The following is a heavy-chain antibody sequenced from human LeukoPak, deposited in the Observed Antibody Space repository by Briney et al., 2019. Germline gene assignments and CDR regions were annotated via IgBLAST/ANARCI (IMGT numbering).Heavy chain of an antibody. CDR3: ARGRYYYDSSGHFDY. Sequence: SETLSLTCAVYGGSFSDYYWSWIRQPPGKGLEWIGEINHSGSTNYNPSLKSRVTISVDTSKNQFSLKLSSVTAADTAVYYCARGRYYYDSSGHFDYWGQGTLVTVSS. CDR1: GGSFSDYY. CDR2: INHSGST. D-gene: IGHD3-22*01. J-gene: IGHJ4*02. V-gene: IGHV4-34*01.